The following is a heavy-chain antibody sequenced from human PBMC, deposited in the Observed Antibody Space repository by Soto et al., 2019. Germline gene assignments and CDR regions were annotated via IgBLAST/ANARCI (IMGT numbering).Heavy chain of an antibody. CDR3: ARVIDLGSGSYYNVGWFDP. J-gene: IGHJ5*02. CDR2: IYYSGST. D-gene: IGHD3-10*01. Sequence: QVQLQESGPGLVKPSQTLSLTCTVSGGSIGSGGYYWSWIRQHPGKGLEWIGYIYYSGSTYYNPSLKSRVTISVDTSKNQFSLKLSSVTAADTAVYYCARVIDLGSGSYYNVGWFDPWGQGTLVTVSS. V-gene: IGHV4-31*03. CDR1: GGSIGSGGYY.